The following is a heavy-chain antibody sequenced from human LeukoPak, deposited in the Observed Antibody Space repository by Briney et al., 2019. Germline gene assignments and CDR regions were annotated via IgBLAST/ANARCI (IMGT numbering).Heavy chain of an antibody. CDR1: GDSISHYY. J-gene: IGHJ4*02. V-gene: IGHV4-4*07. CDR2: IYSSERI. CDR3: ARDHRRYFDY. Sequence: PSETLSLICSVSGDSISHYYWAWIRQPAGKGLEWIGRIYSSERINYNPSLKSRATMSIDQSKNQFSLRINSVTAADTAVYYCARDHRRYFDYWGQGTLVTVSS. D-gene: IGHD1-14*01.